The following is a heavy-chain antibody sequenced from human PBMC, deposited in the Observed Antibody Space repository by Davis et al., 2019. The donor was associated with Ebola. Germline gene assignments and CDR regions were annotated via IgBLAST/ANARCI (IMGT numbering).Heavy chain of an antibody. D-gene: IGHD1-1*01. Sequence: GGSLRLSCAASGFTFSSYAMSWVRQAPGEGLEWVSSICGSTGSTYYADSVRGRFTVSRDNSKNTLFLQLNSLRDEDTAVYYCAKETAAIPTRTDYWGQGTLVTVSS. CDR2: ICGSTGST. J-gene: IGHJ4*02. V-gene: IGHV3-23*01. CDR1: GFTFSSYA. CDR3: AKETAAIPTRTDY.